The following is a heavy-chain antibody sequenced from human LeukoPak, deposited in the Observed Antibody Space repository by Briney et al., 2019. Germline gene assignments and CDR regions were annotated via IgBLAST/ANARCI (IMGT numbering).Heavy chain of an antibody. CDR1: GFTFSNSA. V-gene: IGHV1-58*01. J-gene: IGHJ3*02. D-gene: IGHD4-23*01. CDR3: AAERDGGLSDGCNFEI. Sequence: ASVKVSCKASGFTFSNSAVQWVRQARGQRLEWVGGIIVGNGVTNYVQSLQGRVTITRDLSTSTAYMELTSLTSEDTAVYYCAAERDGGLSDGCNFEIWGQGTMVTVSS. CDR2: IIVGNGVT.